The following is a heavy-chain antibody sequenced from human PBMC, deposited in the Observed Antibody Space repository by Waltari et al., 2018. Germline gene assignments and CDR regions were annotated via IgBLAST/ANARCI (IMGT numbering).Heavy chain of an antibody. CDR1: GFPFNTFG. J-gene: IGHJ6*02. CDR3: AKGLWELPPYYYYVMDV. Sequence: SLRLSCAASGFPFNTFGMHWVRQAPGKGLEWVALISNDGTDKYCGDFVKGRFTISRDNSKNTLHLQMNTLRAEDTAVYYCAKGLWELPPYYYYVMDVWGQGTTVTVSS. D-gene: IGHD1-7*01. CDR2: ISNDGTDK. V-gene: IGHV3-30*18.